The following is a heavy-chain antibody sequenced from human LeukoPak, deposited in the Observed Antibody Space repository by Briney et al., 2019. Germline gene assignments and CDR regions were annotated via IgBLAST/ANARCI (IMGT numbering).Heavy chain of an antibody. CDR1: GYTFTSYG. J-gene: IGHJ3*02. D-gene: IGHD2/OR15-2a*01. CDR2: ISAYNGNT. V-gene: IGHV1-18*01. CDR3: ARDEVLIPYDAFDI. Sequence: ASVKVSCKASGYTFTSYGISWARQAPGQGLEWMGWISAYNGNTNYAQKLQGRVTMTTDTSTSTAYMELRSLRSDDTAVYYCARDEVLIPYDAFDIWGQGTMVTVSS.